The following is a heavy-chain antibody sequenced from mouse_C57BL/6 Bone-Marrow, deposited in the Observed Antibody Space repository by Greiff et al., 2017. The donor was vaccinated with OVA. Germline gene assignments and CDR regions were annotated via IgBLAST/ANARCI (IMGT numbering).Heavy chain of an antibody. CDR2: INPYNGGT. D-gene: IGHD2-2*01. CDR3: ARSTMVTSGFDY. Sequence: VQLQQSGPVLVKPGASVKMSCKASGYTFTDYYMNWVKQSHGKSLEWIGVINPYNGGTSYNQKFKGKATLTVDKSSSTAYMELNSLTSEDSAVYYCARSTMVTSGFDYWGQGTTLTVSS. V-gene: IGHV1-19*01. CDR1: GYTFTDYY. J-gene: IGHJ2*01.